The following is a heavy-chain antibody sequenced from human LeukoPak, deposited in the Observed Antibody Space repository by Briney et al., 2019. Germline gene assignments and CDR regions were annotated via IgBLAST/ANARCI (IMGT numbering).Heavy chain of an antibody. V-gene: IGHV4-59*12. CDR3: ARDRGYSSGWSEFDY. D-gene: IGHD6-19*01. CDR1: GDSISSYY. Sequence: SETLSLTCTVSGDSISSYYWSWIRQPPGKGLDWIGYIYYGGSTNYNPSLKSRVTISVDTSKNQFSLKLSSVTAADTAVYYCARDRGYSSGWSEFDYWGQGTLVTVSS. J-gene: IGHJ4*02. CDR2: IYYGGST.